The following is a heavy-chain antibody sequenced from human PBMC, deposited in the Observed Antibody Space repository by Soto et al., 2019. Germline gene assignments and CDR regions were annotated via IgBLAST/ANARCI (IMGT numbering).Heavy chain of an antibody. D-gene: IGHD4-17*01. CDR2: INHSGST. V-gene: IGHV4-34*01. J-gene: IGHJ6*02. CDR3: PRRQNGDYVYYYYGIDV. Sequence: PPETLCHTCTVYGGSYSGYYRIWIRQPPGKRLEWIGEINHSGSTNYNPSLKSRVTISVDTSKNQLSLKLSSVTAADTAVYYCPRRQNGDYVYYYYGIDVWGQGTTV. CDR1: GGSYSGYY.